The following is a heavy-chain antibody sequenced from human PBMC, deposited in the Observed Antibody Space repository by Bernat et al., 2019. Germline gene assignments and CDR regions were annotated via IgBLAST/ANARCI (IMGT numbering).Heavy chain of an antibody. D-gene: IGHD6-19*01. J-gene: IGHJ3*02. V-gene: IGHV3-23*04. CDR1: GFTFSSYG. CDR2: ISGSGGST. Sequence: EVQLVESGGGFVQPGGSLRLSCAASGFTFSSYGMSWVRQAPGKGLEWVSAISGSGGSTHYADSVKGRFTISRDNSKNTLYVQMNSLRGEDTAVYYCAKVRTTVAGHYDAFDIWGQGTMVTVSS. CDR3: AKVRTTVAGHYDAFDI.